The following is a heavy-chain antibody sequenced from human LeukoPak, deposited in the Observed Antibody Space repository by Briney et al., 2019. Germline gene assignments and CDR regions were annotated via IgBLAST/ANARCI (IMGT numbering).Heavy chain of an antibody. CDR1: GYSFISYW. V-gene: IGHV5-51*01. CDR3: ARHLALRDAFIM. J-gene: IGHJ3*02. Sequence: GESLKISCKGSGYSFISYWIGWVRQMPGKGLEGMGIIYPGDSDTRYSPSFQGQVTISADKSISTAYLQWSSLKAADTAMYYCARHLALRDAFIMWGRRTMVSVSS. CDR2: IYPGDSDT.